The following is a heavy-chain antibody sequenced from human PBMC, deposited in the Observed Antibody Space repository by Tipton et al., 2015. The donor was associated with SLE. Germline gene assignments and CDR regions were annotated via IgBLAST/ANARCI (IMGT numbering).Heavy chain of an antibody. CDR2: IFPSDSDS. Sequence: QLVQSGAEVKKPGESLRISCQTSGYSFSSYWFAWVRQMPGKGLEWMGIIFPSDSDSRYSPSFQGQVTISVDKSISTAYLQWSSLKASDTAMYYCVRQNYGDPFHFWGQGTLVTVSS. CDR3: VRQNYGDPFHF. D-gene: IGHD4-17*01. CDR1: GYSFSSYW. V-gene: IGHV5-51*01. J-gene: IGHJ4*02.